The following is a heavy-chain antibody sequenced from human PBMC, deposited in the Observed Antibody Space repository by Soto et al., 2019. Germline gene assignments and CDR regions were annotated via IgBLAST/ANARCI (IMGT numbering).Heavy chain of an antibody. CDR2: IYYSGST. D-gene: IGHD2-15*01. V-gene: IGHV4-31*03. Sequence: QVQLQESGPGLVKPSQTLSINCTVSGGSISSGGYYWSWISKHTGKGMEWVGYIYYSGSTYYNPSLKSRVTMTVDTSKNQFSLKLSSVTAADTAVYYCARGGYCSGGSCYLGPLGYWGQGTLVTVSS. J-gene: IGHJ4*02. CDR3: ARGGYCSGGSCYLGPLGY. CDR1: GGSISSGGYY.